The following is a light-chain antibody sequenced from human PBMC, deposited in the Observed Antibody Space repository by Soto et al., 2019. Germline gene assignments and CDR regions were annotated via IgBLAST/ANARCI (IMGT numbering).Light chain of an antibody. CDR2: STS. V-gene: IGKV3-20*01. CDR1: QRFSSDS. Sequence: EIVLTQSPDTLSLSAGERATLSCRASQRFSSDSLAWYQQQPGQAPRLLIYSTSNRATGIPDRFSGSGSGTDFTLTIRRLEPEDFALYYCQQYGRSQTFGQGTKVDIK. CDR3: QQYGRSQT. J-gene: IGKJ1*01.